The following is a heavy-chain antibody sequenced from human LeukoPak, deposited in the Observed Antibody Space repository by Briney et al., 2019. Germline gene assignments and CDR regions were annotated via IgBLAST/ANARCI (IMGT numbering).Heavy chain of an antibody. V-gene: IGHV3-21*01. D-gene: IGHD2-21*01. CDR1: GFTFSSYS. J-gene: IGHJ5*02. CDR2: ISSSSSYI. CDR3: ARSRVKGMNWFDP. Sequence: GGSLRLSCAASGFTFSSYSMNWARQAPGKGLEWVSSISSSSSYIYYADSVKGRFTISRDNAKNSLYLQMNSLRAEDTAVYYCARSRVKGMNWFDPWGQGTLVTVSS.